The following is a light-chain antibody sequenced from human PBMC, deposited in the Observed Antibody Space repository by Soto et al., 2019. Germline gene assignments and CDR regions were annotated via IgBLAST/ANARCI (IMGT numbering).Light chain of an antibody. Sequence: QSVLTQPPSVSAAPGQKVTISCSGTSSNIGNHNVSWDQQLPGTAPKLLIYDNSKRPSGIPDRFSGSKSGTSATLGITGLQTGDEADYHCGTWDNSLTSVLFGGGTKLTVL. CDR2: DNS. J-gene: IGLJ2*01. CDR1: SSNIGNHN. V-gene: IGLV1-51*01. CDR3: GTWDNSLTSVL.